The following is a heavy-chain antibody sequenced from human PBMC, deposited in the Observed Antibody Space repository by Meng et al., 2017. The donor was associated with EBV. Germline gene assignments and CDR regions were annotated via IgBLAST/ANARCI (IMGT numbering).Heavy chain of an antibody. D-gene: IGHD1-26*01. CDR3: AKVNQLLGGNDY. Sequence: VQLLESGGGLVQPGGSLRLSCAASEFTFSSYAMSWVRQAPGKGLEWVSAISGSGGSTYYADSVKGRFTISRDNSKNTLYLQMNSLRAEDTAVYYCAKVNQLLGGNDYWGQGTLVTVSS. J-gene: IGHJ4*02. CDR1: EFTFSSYA. CDR2: ISGSGGST. V-gene: IGHV3-23*01.